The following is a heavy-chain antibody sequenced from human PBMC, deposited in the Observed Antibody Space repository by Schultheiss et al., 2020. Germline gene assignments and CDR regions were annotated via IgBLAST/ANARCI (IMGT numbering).Heavy chain of an antibody. Sequence: SETLSLTCTVSDYSISSSYYWGWIRQPPGKGLEWIGSMSHGGTAYYNPSLKSRVTMSVDTSKNQFSLKLSSVTAADTAVYYCARPHRVAAAGTLENAFDIWGQGTMVTVSS. CDR2: MSHGGTA. CDR3: ARPHRVAAAGTLENAFDI. V-gene: IGHV4-38-2*02. D-gene: IGHD6-13*01. CDR1: DYSISSSYY. J-gene: IGHJ3*02.